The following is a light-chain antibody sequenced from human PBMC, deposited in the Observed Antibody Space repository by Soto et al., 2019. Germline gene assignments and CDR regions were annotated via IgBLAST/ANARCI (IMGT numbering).Light chain of an antibody. V-gene: IGLV1-44*01. CDR2: SNN. Sequence: QSVLTQPPSASGTPGQRVTISCSGSSSNIGSNTVNWYQQLPGTAPKLLIYSNNQRPSGVPDRFSGSKSGTSASLAISGLQSEVVANDYCAAWDDSLNGVVFGGVTQLTV. J-gene: IGLJ2*01. CDR1: SSNIGSNT. CDR3: AAWDDSLNGVV.